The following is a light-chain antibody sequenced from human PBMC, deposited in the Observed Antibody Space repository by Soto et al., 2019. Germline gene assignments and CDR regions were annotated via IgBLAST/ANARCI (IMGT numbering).Light chain of an antibody. J-gene: IGLJ1*01. CDR1: SRDVGGYNY. V-gene: IGLV2-14*01. CDR2: EVS. Sequence: QSVLTQPASVSGSPGQSITISCNGTSRDVGGYNYVSWYQQHPGKAPKLMIYEVSNRPSGVSNRFSGSKSGNTASLTISGLQAEDEADYYCSSYTSSSTPYVFGTGTKVTVL. CDR3: SSYTSSSTPYV.